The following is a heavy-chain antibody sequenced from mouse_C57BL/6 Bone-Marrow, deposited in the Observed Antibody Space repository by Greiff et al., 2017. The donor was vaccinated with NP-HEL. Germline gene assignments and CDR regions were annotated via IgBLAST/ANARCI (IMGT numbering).Heavy chain of an antibody. J-gene: IGHJ3*01. Sequence: VQLQQSGPELVKPGASVKISCKASGYSFTGYYMNWVKQSPEKSLEWIGEINPSTGGTTYNQKFKAKATLTVDKSSSTAYMQLKSPTSEDSAVYYCATGWFAYWGQGTLVTVSA. CDR3: ATGWFAY. CDR1: GYSFTGYY. V-gene: IGHV1-42*01. CDR2: INPSTGGT.